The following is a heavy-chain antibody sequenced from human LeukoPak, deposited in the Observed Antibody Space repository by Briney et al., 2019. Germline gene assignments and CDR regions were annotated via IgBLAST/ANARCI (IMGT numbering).Heavy chain of an antibody. D-gene: IGHD4/OR15-4a*01. CDR2: INHSGST. Sequence: PSETLSLTCAVYGGSFSGYYWSWIRQPPGKGLEWIGEINHSGSTNYNPSLKSRVTISVDTSKNQFSLNLSSVTAVDTAVYYCARVIRVPTTVWFDPWGQGTLVTVSS. CDR3: ARVIRVPTTVWFDP. CDR1: GGSFSGYY. V-gene: IGHV4-34*01. J-gene: IGHJ5*02.